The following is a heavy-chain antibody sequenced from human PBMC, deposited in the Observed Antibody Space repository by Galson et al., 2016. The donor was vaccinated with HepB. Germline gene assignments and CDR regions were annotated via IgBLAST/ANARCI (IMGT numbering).Heavy chain of an antibody. CDR2: IYSGGST. V-gene: IGHV3-53*01. CDR3: ARDPMATRYYYYGMDV. J-gene: IGHJ6*02. CDR1: GFTVSNNY. D-gene: IGHD5-24*01. Sequence: SPRLSCAASGFTVSNNYMSWVRQAPGKGLEWVSVIYSGGSTYYADSVKGRFTISRDNSKNTLYLQMNSLRAEDTAVYYCARDPMATRYYYYGMDVWGQGTTVTVSS.